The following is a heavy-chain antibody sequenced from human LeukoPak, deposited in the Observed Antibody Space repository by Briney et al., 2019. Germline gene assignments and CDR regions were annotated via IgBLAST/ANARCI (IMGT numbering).Heavy chain of an antibody. CDR3: ARDSGSYLSYGY. Sequence: GGSLRLSCAASGFTFSSYSMNWVRQAPGKGLEWVSAISGSGGSTHYADSVKGRFTISRDNSKNTLYLQMNSLRADDTAVFYCARDSGSYLSYGYWGQGTLVTVSS. D-gene: IGHD1-26*01. J-gene: IGHJ4*02. CDR2: ISGSGGST. V-gene: IGHV3-23*01. CDR1: GFTFSSYS.